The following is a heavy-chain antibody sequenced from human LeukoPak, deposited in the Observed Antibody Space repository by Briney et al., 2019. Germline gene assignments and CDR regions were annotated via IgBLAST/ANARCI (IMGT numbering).Heavy chain of an antibody. V-gene: IGHV3-21*01. Sequence: PGGSLRLSCAASGFTFSSYSMNWVRQAPGEGLEWVSSISSSSSYIYYADSVKGRFTISRDNATNSLYLQMNSLRAEGTAVYYCARSGIRGYYFDYWGQGTLVTVSS. CDR2: ISSSSSYI. CDR1: GFTFSSYS. J-gene: IGHJ4*02. D-gene: IGHD1-14*01. CDR3: ARSGIRGYYFDY.